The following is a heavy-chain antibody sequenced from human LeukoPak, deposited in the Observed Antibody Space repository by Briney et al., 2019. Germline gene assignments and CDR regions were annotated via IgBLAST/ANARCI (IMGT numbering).Heavy chain of an antibody. V-gene: IGHV6-1*01. CDR2: TYYRSKWYN. CDR3: ARDYYGSGSYQNYYDY. Sequence: SQTLSLTCAISGDSVSSDSFAWNWIRQSPSRGLEWLGRTYYRSKWYNDYAVSVKGRITFNSDTSKNQFSLQLNSVTPEDTAAYCCARDYYGSGSYQNYYDYWGQGTLVTVSS. CDR1: GDSVSSDSFA. J-gene: IGHJ4*02. D-gene: IGHD3-10*01.